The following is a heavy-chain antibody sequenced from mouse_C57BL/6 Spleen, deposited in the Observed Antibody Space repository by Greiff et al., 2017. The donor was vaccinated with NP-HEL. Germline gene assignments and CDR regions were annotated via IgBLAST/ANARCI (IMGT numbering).Heavy chain of an antibody. V-gene: IGHV1-82*01. CDR2: IYPGDGDT. CDR3: ALYRGYFDY. J-gene: IGHJ2*01. Sequence: QVQLQQSGPELVKPGASVKISCKASGYAFSSSWLNWVKQRPGKGLEWIGRIYPGDGDTNYIGKFKGKATLTADKSSSTAYLQLSSLTSEDSAVYFCALYRGYFDYWGQGTTLTVSS. CDR1: GYAFSSSW.